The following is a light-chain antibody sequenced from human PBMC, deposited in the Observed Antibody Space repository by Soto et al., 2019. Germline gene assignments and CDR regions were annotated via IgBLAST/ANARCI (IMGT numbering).Light chain of an antibody. CDR1: SNDIGTYTL. J-gene: IGLJ2*01. V-gene: IGLV2-23*02. Sequence: QSVLTQPASVSGSPGQSITISCTGNSNDIGTYTLVSWYRQYPGKAPKLLLYEVTKLPSGVSIRFSGSKSGNTASLTISGLQAEDEADYFCCSYAGSKTFVVFGGGTKVTVL. CDR2: EVT. CDR3: CSYAGSKTFVV.